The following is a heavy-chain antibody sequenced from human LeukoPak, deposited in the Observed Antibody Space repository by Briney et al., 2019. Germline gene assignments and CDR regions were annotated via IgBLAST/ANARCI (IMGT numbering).Heavy chain of an antibody. CDR2: ISSSGSTI. J-gene: IGHJ3*02. CDR3: AGDRMATILDI. V-gene: IGHV3-11*01. Sequence: GGSLRLSCAASGFTFSDYYMSWIRQAPGKGLEWVSYISSSGSTIYYADSVKGRFTISRDNAKNSLYLQMNSLRAEDTAVYYCAGDRMATILDIWGQGTMVTVSS. D-gene: IGHD5-24*01. CDR1: GFTFSDYY.